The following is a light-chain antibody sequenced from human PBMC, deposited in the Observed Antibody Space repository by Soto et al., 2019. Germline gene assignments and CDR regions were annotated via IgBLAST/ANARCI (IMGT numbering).Light chain of an antibody. CDR2: KNS. CDR3: AAWDDSLNGPV. J-gene: IGLJ2*01. Sequence: QLVLTQPPSASGTPGQRVNISCSGGSSNIGSNSVYWYQQLPGTAPKILIYKNSQRPSGVPDRFSGSKSGISGSLSISGLRSEDEADFYCAAWDDSLNGPVFGGGTKLTVL. V-gene: IGLV1-47*01. CDR1: SSNIGSNS.